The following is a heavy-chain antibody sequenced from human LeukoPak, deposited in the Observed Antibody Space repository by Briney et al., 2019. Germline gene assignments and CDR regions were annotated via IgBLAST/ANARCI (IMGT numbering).Heavy chain of an antibody. CDR3: ARDKDYGGYYFDY. CDR2: INPNSGGT. CDR1: GYTFTGYY. J-gene: IGHJ4*02. V-gene: IGHV1-2*02. Sequence: ASVEVSCKASGYTFTGYYMHWVRQAPGQGLEWMGWINPNSGGTNYAQKFQGRVTMTRDTSISTAYMELSRLRSDDTAVYYCARDKDYGGYYFDYWGQGTLVTVSS. D-gene: IGHD4-23*01.